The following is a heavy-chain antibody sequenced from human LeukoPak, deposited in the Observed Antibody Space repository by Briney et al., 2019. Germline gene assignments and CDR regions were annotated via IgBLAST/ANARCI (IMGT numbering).Heavy chain of an antibody. Sequence: GGSLRLSCAASGFTFSSYAMSWVRQAPGKGLEWVSAISGSGGSTYYADSVKGRFTISRDNSKNTLYLQMNSLRAEDTAVYYCASHIVVVVAATRYFDYWGQGTLATVSS. J-gene: IGHJ4*02. CDR1: GFTFSSYA. CDR3: ASHIVVVVAATRYFDY. CDR2: ISGSGGST. D-gene: IGHD2-15*01. V-gene: IGHV3-23*01.